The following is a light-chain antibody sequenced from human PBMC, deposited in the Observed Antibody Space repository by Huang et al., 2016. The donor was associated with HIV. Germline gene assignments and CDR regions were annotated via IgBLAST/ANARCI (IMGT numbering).Light chain of an antibody. Sequence: GVLTQSPPYLSVTLGQPASISCRSSQSRIHSNGNTYLNWFQQRPGQSTRRLLSQVSRRDSGFPDRFRCSGSGTDFTLKISRVEAEDVGVYYCMQGTHLFTFGGGTRVDIK. CDR1: QSRIHSNGNTY. V-gene: IGKV2-30*02. CDR3: MQGTHLFT. J-gene: IGKJ4*01. CDR2: QVS.